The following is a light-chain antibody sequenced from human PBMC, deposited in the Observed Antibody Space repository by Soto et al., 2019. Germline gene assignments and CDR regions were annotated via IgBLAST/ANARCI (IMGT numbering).Light chain of an antibody. V-gene: IGKV1-12*01. CDR1: QGISSL. Sequence: DIQMTQSPSSVSASVGDRVTITCRASQGISSLLAWYQQKPGKAPNLLIHTASSLQSGVPSRFSGSGSAREFTLTLRSLQPGDFATYYCQQANSLPLTFGGGTKVEIK. CDR3: QQANSLPLT. J-gene: IGKJ4*01. CDR2: TAS.